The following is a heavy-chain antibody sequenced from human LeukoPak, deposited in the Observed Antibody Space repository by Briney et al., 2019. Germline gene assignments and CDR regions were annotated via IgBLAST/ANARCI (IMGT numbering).Heavy chain of an antibody. CDR1: GFTFSSYA. D-gene: IGHD5-24*01. Sequence: PGRSLRLSCSASGFTFSSYAMHWVRQAPSKGLEWVAVISYDGGYKYYADSVKGRFTISRDNSKNTLSLQMNSLRAEDTSVYYCARGQRRHIDMAPSFDYWGQGTLVTVSS. CDR2: ISYDGGYK. J-gene: IGHJ4*02. CDR3: ARGQRRHIDMAPSFDY. V-gene: IGHV3-30*04.